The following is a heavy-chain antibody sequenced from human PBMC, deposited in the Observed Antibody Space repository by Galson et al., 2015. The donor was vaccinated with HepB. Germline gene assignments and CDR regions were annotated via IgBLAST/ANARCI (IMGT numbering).Heavy chain of an antibody. CDR1: GFTFSHYG. CDR3: AKGYDSTGYYSFDY. CDR2: VSYDGNLD. D-gene: IGHD3-9*01. J-gene: IGHJ4*02. Sequence: SLRLSCAASGFTFSHYGMHWVRQAPGKGLEWETVVSYDGNLDHYAESVKGRFTISRDNSRNTLYLQMNSLRAKDTAVYFCAKGYDSTGYYSFDYWGQGTLVTVSA. V-gene: IGHV3-30*18.